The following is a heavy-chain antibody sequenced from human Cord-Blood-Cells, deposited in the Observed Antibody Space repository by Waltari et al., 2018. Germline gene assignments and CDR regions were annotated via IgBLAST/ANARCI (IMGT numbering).Heavy chain of an antibody. D-gene: IGHD6-19*01. CDR3: AKNGWVETESDY. CDR2: SSGSSGST. V-gene: IGHV3-23*01. J-gene: IGHJ4*02. Sequence: EVQLLESGGGLVQPGGSLRLSCSASGFTFRSYAMSWVRQGPGKGVEGVSDSSGSSGSTYSPDSWKGRFTNSRDNSKNTLYLKMNSLRAEDTAVYYCAKNGWVETESDYWGQGTLVTVSS. CDR1: GFTFRSYA.